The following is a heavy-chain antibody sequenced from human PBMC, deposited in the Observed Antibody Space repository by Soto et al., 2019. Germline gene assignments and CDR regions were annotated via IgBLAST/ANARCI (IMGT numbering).Heavy chain of an antibody. CDR1: GYTFTSYD. Sequence: QVQLVQSGAEVKKPGASVKVSCKASGYTFTSYDINWVRQATGQGLEWMGWMNPNSGNTGYAQKFQGRVTMTRNTLKNTGYLEVGRLRSEGTAGLYCWGPHHPFPIFFGMDRWGQGTTVTVSS. CDR3: WGPHHPFPIFFGMDR. CDR2: MNPNSGNT. V-gene: IGHV1-8*01. D-gene: IGHD3-3*02. J-gene: IGHJ6*02.